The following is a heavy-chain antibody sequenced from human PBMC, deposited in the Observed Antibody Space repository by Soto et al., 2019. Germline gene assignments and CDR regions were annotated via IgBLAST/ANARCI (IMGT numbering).Heavy chain of an antibody. CDR3: AKDQCSGYYRVVDY. Sequence: QVQVVESGGGVVQPGRSLRLSCAASGFTLSCCGMHWVRQAPGKGLEWVAVITYDGNNKHYGDSGKGRFTISRDSSENTGYLQMNSLRVADSAVYYCAKDQCSGYYRVVDYWGQGTLVTVSS. J-gene: IGHJ4*02. CDR2: ITYDGNNK. V-gene: IGHV3-30*18. CDR1: GFTLSCCG. D-gene: IGHD5-12*01.